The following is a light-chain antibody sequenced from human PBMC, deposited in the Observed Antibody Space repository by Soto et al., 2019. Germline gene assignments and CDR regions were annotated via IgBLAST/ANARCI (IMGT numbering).Light chain of an antibody. Sequence: EIVMTQSPATLSVSPGERATLSCRASQSVSSNLAWYQQKPGQAPRLLIYGASTRATGIPARFSGSGSGTEFNLTISSLQSEDFAVYYCQQYNNWPFMYTFGQGTKLEIK. J-gene: IGKJ2*01. CDR2: GAS. CDR1: QSVSSN. CDR3: QQYNNWPFMYT. V-gene: IGKV3-15*01.